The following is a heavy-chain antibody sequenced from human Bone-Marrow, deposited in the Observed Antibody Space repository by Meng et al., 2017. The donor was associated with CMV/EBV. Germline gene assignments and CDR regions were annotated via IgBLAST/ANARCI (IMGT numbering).Heavy chain of an antibody. V-gene: IGHV3-23*01. CDR3: AKLPEGGVRGANYYFDY. Sequence: GGSLRLSCAASGFTFSSYAMSWVRQAPGKGLEWVSAISGSGGSTYYADSVKGRFTISRDNSKNTLYLQMNSLRAEDTAVYYCAKLPEGGVRGANYYFDYWGQGTLVTVSS. D-gene: IGHD3-10*01. CDR2: ISGSGGST. CDR1: GFTFSSYA. J-gene: IGHJ4*02.